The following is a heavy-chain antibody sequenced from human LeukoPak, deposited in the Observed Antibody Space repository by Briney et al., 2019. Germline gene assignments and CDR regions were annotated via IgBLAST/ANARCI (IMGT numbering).Heavy chain of an antibody. J-gene: IGHJ4*02. V-gene: IGHV3-23*01. CDR1: GFTFSTYG. Sequence: GGSLRLSCAASGFTFSTYGMTWVRQAPGKGLEWVSAISGSAATTFYADSVKGRFTISRDNSKNTLYLQMNSLRAEDTAVYYCARDFFRGYCSSTSCYSYDYWGQGTLVTVSS. CDR2: ISGSAATT. CDR3: ARDFFRGYCSSTSCYSYDY. D-gene: IGHD2-2*02.